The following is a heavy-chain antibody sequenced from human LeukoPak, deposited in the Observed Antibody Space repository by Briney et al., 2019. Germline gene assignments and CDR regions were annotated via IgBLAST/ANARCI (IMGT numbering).Heavy chain of an antibody. V-gene: IGHV1-69*05. D-gene: IGHD2-2*02. Sequence: SVKVSCKASGGTFSSYAISWVRQAPGQGLEWMGGIIPIFGTANYAQKFQGRVTITTDESTSTAYMELSSLRSEDTAMYYCARDRDCSSTSFYKGGNWFDPWGQGTLVTVSS. CDR1: GGTFSSYA. J-gene: IGHJ5*02. CDR3: ARDRDCSSTSFYKGGNWFDP. CDR2: IIPIFGTA.